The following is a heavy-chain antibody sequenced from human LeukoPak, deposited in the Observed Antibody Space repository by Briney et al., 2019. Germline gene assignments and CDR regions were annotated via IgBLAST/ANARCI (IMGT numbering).Heavy chain of an antibody. CDR3: ARYFWSGYYYFDY. V-gene: IGHV4-38-2*01. CDR2: IYHSGTT. D-gene: IGHD3-3*01. Sequence: WETLSLTCAVSGYSISSGYYWGWIRQPPGKGLEWIGSIYHSGTTYHNPSLKSRLTMSVDTSKNRFSLKLSSVTAADTGVYYCARYFWSGYYYFDYWGQGTLVTVSS. J-gene: IGHJ4*02. CDR1: GYSISSGYY.